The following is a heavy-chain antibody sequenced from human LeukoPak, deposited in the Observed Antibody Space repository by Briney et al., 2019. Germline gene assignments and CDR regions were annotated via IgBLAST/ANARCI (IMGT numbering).Heavy chain of an antibody. V-gene: IGHV3-74*01. CDR1: GFTFSNYW. D-gene: IGHD4-11*01. Sequence: GESLRLPCAASGFTFSNYWMHWVRQAPGKGLEWVSRLRTDGQKTSYADSVKGRFTISRDNAKSTLYLQMNSLRVEDTAVYYCARDHPGSNSLDYWGQGTLVTVSS. CDR2: LRTDGQKT. CDR3: ARDHPGSNSLDY. J-gene: IGHJ4*02.